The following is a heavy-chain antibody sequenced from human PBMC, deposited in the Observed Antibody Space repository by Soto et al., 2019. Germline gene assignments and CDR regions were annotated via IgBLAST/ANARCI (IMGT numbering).Heavy chain of an antibody. CDR3: AKEPYPVVVVPAANGMEV. CDR1: GLTFSRYA. J-gene: IGHJ6*02. Sequence: QAGGSLRLSWAASGLTFSRYAMNWVRHSPRNGMVWAADDSGSCGTRYCADSELVRFTISRDTSEVTLYLHMNSLSAAATAVYSGAKEPYPVVVVPAANGMEVWGQGTTVTVSS. V-gene: IGHV3-23*01. D-gene: IGHD2-2*01. CDR2: DSGSCGTR.